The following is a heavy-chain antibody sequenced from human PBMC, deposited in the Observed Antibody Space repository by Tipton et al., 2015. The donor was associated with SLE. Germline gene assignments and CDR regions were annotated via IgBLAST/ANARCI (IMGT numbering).Heavy chain of an antibody. J-gene: IGHJ4*02. D-gene: IGHD2-8*02. CDR3: AREGTGTPDY. V-gene: IGHV3-48*03. Sequence: SLRLSCAASGFTFSSYEMNWVRQAPGKGLEWVSYISSSGSTIYYADSVKGRFTISRDNAKNSLYLQMSSPRAEDTAVYYCAREGTGTPDYWGQGTLVTVSS. CDR1: GFTFSSYE. CDR2: ISSSGSTI.